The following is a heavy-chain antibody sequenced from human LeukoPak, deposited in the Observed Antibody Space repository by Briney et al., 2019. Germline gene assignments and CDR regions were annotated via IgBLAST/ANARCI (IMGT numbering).Heavy chain of an antibody. D-gene: IGHD6-13*01. CDR2: IYHSGST. CDR1: GYSISSGYY. V-gene: IGHV4-38-2*01. Sequence: SETLSLTCAVSGYSISSGYYWGWIRQPPGKGLEWIGSIYHSGSTYYNPSLKSRVTISVDTSKNQFSLKLSSVTAADTAVYYCALTAAIAAAGTLTPDYWGQGTLVTVSS. J-gene: IGHJ4*02. CDR3: ALTAAIAAAGTLTPDY.